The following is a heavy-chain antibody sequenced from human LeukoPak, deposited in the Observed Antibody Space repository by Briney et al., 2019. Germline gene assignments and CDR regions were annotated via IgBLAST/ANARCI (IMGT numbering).Heavy chain of an antibody. CDR2: ISGSGGST. J-gene: IGHJ3*02. Sequence: GGSLRLSCAASGFTFSSYAMSWVRQAPGKGLEWVSAISGSGGSTYYADSVKGRFTISRDNSKNTLYLQMNSLRAEDTAVYYCARDYCSGGSCYSALDAFDIWGQGTMVTVSS. CDR3: ARDYCSGGSCYSALDAFDI. D-gene: IGHD2-15*01. CDR1: GFTFSSYA. V-gene: IGHV3-23*01.